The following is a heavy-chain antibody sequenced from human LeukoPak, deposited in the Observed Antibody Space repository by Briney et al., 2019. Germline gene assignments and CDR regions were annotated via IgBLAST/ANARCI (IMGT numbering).Heavy chain of an antibody. Sequence: PSETLSLTCAVYGGSFSGYYWSWIRQPPGKGLEWIGYIYHSGSTYYNPSLKSRVTISVDTSKNQFSLKLSSVTAADTAVYYCARTRLSLGLYGMDVWGQGTTVTVSS. V-gene: IGHV4-34*01. CDR2: IYHSGST. CDR3: ARTRLSLGLYGMDV. J-gene: IGHJ6*02. CDR1: GGSFSGYY. D-gene: IGHD3-16*01.